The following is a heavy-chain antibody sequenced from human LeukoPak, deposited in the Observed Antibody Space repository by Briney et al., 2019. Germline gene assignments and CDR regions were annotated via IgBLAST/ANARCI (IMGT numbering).Heavy chain of an antibody. CDR2: ISGSGGST. CDR3: AKDADSGSYLVY. CDR1: GFTFSSYA. V-gene: IGHV3-23*01. J-gene: IGHJ4*02. D-gene: IGHD1-26*01. Sequence: GGSLRLSCAASGFTFSSYAMSWVRHAPGKGLEGVSAISGSGGSTYYADPVKGRFTICTDNSKNTLYLQMNSLRAEDTAVYYCAKDADSGSYLVYWGQGTLVTVSS.